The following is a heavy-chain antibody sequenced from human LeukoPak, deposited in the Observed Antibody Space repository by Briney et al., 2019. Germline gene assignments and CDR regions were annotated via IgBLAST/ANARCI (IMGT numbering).Heavy chain of an antibody. D-gene: IGHD3/OR15-3a*01. V-gene: IGHV5-51*01. CDR2: IYPGDSDT. J-gene: IGHJ6*03. CDR1: GYSFTTYW. CDR3: VRCDLDFHYSMDV. Sequence: GESLKISCKASGYSFTTYWIGWVRQMPGQGLEWMGIIYPGDSDTRYSPSFQGQVTISADKSVTTAFLQWTSLKASDSAMYYCVRCDLDFHYSMDVWGKGTTVTVSS.